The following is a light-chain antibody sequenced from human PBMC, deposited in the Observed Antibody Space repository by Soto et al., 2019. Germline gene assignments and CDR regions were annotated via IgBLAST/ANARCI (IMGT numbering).Light chain of an antibody. J-gene: IGLJ2*01. V-gene: IGLV2-14*01. CDR1: SSDVGGFDY. Sequence: QSASVSGSPGQSITISCTGTSSDVGGFDYVSWYQQHPGKAPKLMISEVNNRPSGVSTRFSGSKSDNTASLTISGLQAEDEADYYCSSYTSTNYVIFGGGTKLTVL. CDR2: EVN. CDR3: SSYTSTNYVI.